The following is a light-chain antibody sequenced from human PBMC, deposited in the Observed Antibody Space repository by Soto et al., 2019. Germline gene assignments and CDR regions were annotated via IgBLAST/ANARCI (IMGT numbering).Light chain of an antibody. V-gene: IGKV3-11*01. CDR1: QSVTSY. CDR3: QQRSSWPIT. Sequence: IMLTQSPSTLSLSPGERATLSCRASQSVTSYLAWYQQRPGQAPRLLINDASRRATGIPDRFSGSGSGADFTLTISSLEPEDFAVYYCQQRSSWPITFGQGTRLEIK. J-gene: IGKJ5*01. CDR2: DAS.